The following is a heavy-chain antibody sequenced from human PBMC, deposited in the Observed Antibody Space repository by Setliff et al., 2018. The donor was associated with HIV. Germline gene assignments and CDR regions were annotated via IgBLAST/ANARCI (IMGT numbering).Heavy chain of an antibody. CDR3: ARESRNDFWSGYYRTFDI. Sequence: SETLSLTCTVSGGSISSGSYFWSWIRQPAGKGLEWIGHIYTSGSTNYNLSLKSRVTISVDTSKNQFSLKLSSVTAADTAMYFCARESRNDFWSGYYRTFDIWGQGTMVTVSS. V-gene: IGHV4-61*09. J-gene: IGHJ3*02. CDR2: IYTSGST. D-gene: IGHD3-3*01. CDR1: GGSISSGSYF.